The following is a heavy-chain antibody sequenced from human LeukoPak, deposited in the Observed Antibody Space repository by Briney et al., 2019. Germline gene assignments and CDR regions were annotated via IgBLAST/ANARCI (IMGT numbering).Heavy chain of an antibody. V-gene: IGHV3-21*01. CDR1: GFTFSSYS. CDR2: ISSSSSYI. Sequence: KPGGSLRLSCAASGFTFSSYSMNWVRQAPGKGLEWVSSISSSSSYIYYADSVKGRFTISRDNAKNSLYLQMNSLRAEDTAVYYCARSFGCYASSGTRRDYWGQGTLVTV. CDR3: ARSFGCYASSGTRRDY. J-gene: IGHJ4*02. D-gene: IGHD3-22*01.